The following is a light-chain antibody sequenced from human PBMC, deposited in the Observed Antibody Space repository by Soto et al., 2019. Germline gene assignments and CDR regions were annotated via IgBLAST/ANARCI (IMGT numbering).Light chain of an antibody. CDR1: QSISSY. V-gene: IGKV1-39*01. CDR2: AAP. CDR3: QQSYSTPRT. Sequence: DIQMPQSPSSLSASVGDRVTITCRASQSISSYLNWYQQKPGKAPQLLIYAAPRLQSGVPSRFSGSGSGTDFPLTISSLQPEDFATYYCQQSYSTPRTFGQGTKVEIK. J-gene: IGKJ1*01.